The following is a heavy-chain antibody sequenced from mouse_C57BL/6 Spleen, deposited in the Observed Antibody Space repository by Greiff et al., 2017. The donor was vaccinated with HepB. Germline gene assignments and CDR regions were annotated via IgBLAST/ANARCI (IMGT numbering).Heavy chain of an antibody. J-gene: IGHJ2*01. CDR1: GFSLTSYG. V-gene: IGHV2-2*01. CDR3: ARTYYSNCFDY. D-gene: IGHD2-5*01. Sequence: VKLQQSGPGLVQPSQSLSITCTVSGFSLTSYGVHWVRQSPGKGLEWLGVIWSGGSTDYNAAFISRLSISKDNSKSQVFFKMNSLQADDTAIYYCARTYYSNCFDYWGQGTTLTVSS. CDR2: IWSGGST.